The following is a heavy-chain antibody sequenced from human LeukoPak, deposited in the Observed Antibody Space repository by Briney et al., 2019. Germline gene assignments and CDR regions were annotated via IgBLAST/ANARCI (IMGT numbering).Heavy chain of an antibody. D-gene: IGHD4/OR15-4a*01. CDR3: ARDHRGYGPSDGWFDP. J-gene: IGHJ5*02. CDR2: INPNSGGT. CDR1: GYTFTGYY. V-gene: IGHV1-2*02. Sequence: GASVKVSCKASGYTFTGYYMHWVRQAPGQGLEWMGWINPNSGGTNYAQKFQGRVTMTRDTSISTAYMELSRLRSDDTAVYYCARDHRGYGPSDGWFDPWGQGTLVTVSS.